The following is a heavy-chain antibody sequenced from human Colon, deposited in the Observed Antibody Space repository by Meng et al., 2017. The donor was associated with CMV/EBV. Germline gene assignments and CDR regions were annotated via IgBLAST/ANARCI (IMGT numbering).Heavy chain of an antibody. J-gene: IGHJ3*01. CDR1: GGSINGYY. D-gene: IGHD1-14*01. Sequence: SETLSLTCIVSGGSINGYYWSWIRQPPGKRLEWIGYFFSSGSTKYNPSLKSRATISQDTTKSQFSLNLNSVTAADTAFYFCARGLSLPLSVDAFDVWGRGTLVTVSS. V-gene: IGHV4-59*01. CDR3: ARGLSLPLSVDAFDV. CDR2: FFSSGST.